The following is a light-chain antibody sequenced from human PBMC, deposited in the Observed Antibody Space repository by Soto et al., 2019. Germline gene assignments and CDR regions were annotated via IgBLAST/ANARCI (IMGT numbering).Light chain of an antibody. J-gene: IGKJ4*01. CDR2: KAS. CDR3: QQYKSFSLT. V-gene: IGKV1-5*03. CDR1: QRISSW. Sequence: DIQMTQSPSTLSASVGDRVTITCRASQRISSWLAWYQQKPGKAPKLLIYKASSLESGVPSRFSGGGSGTEFTLTISSLQPDDFAIYYCQQYKSFSLTFGGGNKVEIK.